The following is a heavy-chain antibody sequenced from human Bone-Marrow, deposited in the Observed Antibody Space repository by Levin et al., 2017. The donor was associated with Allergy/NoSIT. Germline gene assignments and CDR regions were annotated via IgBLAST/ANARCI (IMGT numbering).Heavy chain of an antibody. V-gene: IGHV4-39*01. D-gene: IGHD6-19*01. CDR2: VFFSGTT. CDR1: GSSIGNTRFY. J-gene: IGHJ4*02. Sequence: SQTLSLPCNVSGSSIGNTRFYWAWIRQPPGKGLEWMGSVFFSGTTYYNPSLKSRITISVDTPKNQFSLTLSSVTAADTAVYYCARHTHSSGWFYFDFWGQGALVTVSS. CDR3: ARHTHSSGWFYFDF.